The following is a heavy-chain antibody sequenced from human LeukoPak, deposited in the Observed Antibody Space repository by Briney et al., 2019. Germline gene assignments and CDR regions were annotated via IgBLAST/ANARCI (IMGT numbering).Heavy chain of an antibody. V-gene: IGHV3-7*01. J-gene: IGHJ4*02. CDR2: IKTDGSEI. Sequence: PSGGSLRLSCAASGFTFSANWMSWVRQAPGKGLEWVANIKTDGSEIYYVDSVKGRFTISRDNSMNTLYLQMNSLRTEDTALYYCLTEDTPTVFDYGGQGTLVTVSS. CDR1: GFTFSANW. CDR3: LTEDTPTVFDY. D-gene: IGHD4-17*01.